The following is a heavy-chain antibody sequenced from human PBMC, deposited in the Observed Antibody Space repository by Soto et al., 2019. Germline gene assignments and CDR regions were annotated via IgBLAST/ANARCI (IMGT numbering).Heavy chain of an antibody. CDR1: GGSMTSSNW. CDR2: AHHSGRP. CDR3: ARSEATGLDY. D-gene: IGHD1-26*01. J-gene: IGHJ4*02. Sequence: QVQLQESGPGLVKPSGTLSLTCTVSGGSMTSSNWWNWVRQSPGKGLEWIGEAHHSGRPNYNPSLKRRVTISVDKSKNHFSLKLSSVTAADTAVYYCARSEATGLDYWGQGTLVTVSS. V-gene: IGHV4-4*02.